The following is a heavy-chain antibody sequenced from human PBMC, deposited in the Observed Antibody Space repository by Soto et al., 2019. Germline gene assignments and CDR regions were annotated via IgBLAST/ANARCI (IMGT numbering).Heavy chain of an antibody. J-gene: IGHJ4*02. Sequence: GASVKVSCKGSGYTSATYDISWVRQSPGQGLEWMGWIGGYNGNTEYAQKHQARVTLTTDTSTSTAYMELRNLRSDDTAVYYCGRFVYGSGTYLAYWGQGTLATVSS. CDR2: IGGYNGNT. V-gene: IGHV1-18*01. CDR3: GRFVYGSGTYLAY. D-gene: IGHD3-10*01. CDR1: GYTSATYD.